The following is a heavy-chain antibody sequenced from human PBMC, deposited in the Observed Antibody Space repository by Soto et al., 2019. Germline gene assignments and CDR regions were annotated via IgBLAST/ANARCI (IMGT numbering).Heavy chain of an antibody. J-gene: IGHJ5*02. CDR3: ARGQRFSDWFDP. D-gene: IGHD3-3*01. CDR2: IYSSGST. Sequence: QVQLQESGPRLVKPSETLSLTCTVSGGDISTYYWTWIRQPAGKGLEWIGRIYSSGSTKYNPSLKSRVTMSLDTSKNQFSLRLSSVTAADTAVYYCARGQRFSDWFDPWGQGTLVTVSS. CDR1: GGDISTYY. V-gene: IGHV4-4*07.